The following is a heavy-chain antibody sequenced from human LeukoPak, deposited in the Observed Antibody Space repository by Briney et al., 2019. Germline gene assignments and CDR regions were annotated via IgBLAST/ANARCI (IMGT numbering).Heavy chain of an antibody. D-gene: IGHD5-12*01. CDR2: MNPNSGST. J-gene: IGHJ4*02. Sequence: ASVKVSCKASGYTFTSYDTNWVRQATGQGLEWMGWMNPNSGSTGYAQKFQGRVTITRNTSISTAYMELSGLRSEDTAVYNCARGRSTGYPYYFEYWGQGTLVTVSS. CDR1: GYTFTSYD. CDR3: ARGRSTGYPYYFEY. V-gene: IGHV1-8*03.